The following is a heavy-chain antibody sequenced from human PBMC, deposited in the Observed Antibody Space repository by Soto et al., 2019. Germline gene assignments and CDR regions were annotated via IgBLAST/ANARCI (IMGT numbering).Heavy chain of an antibody. CDR2: IYPGDSDT. Sequence: PGESLKISCKGSGYSFTSYWIGWVRQMPGKGLEWMGIIYPGDSDTRYSPSFQGQVTISADKSISTAYLQWSSLKASDTAMYYCAXPAAAGRGYDAFDIWGQGTMVTVSS. V-gene: IGHV5-51*01. J-gene: IGHJ3*02. D-gene: IGHD6-13*01. CDR3: AXPAAAGRGYDAFDI. CDR1: GYSFTSYW.